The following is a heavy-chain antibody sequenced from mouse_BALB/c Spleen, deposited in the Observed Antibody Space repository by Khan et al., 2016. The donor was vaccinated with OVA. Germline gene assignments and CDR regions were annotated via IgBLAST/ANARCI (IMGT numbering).Heavy chain of an antibody. D-gene: IGHD3-3*01. Sequence: EVKLLESGPGLVKPSQSLSLTCTVTGYSITSDYAWNWIRQFPGNKLEWLGYINYSGSTGSNPSLKSRISITRDTSKNQFFLRLISVTTEDTSTYFCAAWLAVWYFDVWGAGTTVTVSS. V-gene: IGHV3-2*02. CDR2: INYSGST. J-gene: IGHJ1*01. CDR3: AAWLAVWYFDV. CDR1: GYSITSDYA.